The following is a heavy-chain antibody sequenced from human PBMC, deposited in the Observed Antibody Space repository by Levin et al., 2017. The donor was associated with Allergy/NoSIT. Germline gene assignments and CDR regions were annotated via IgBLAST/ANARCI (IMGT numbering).Heavy chain of an antibody. V-gene: IGHV5-51*01. J-gene: IGHJ4*02. CDR2: IYPGDSDT. Sequence: SGESLKISCKGSGYSFTSYWIGWVRQMPGKGLEWMGIIYPGDSDTTYSPSFQGQVTISADKSISTAYLQWSSLKASDTAMYYCARRKVECSGGTCYSSFFDYWGQGTLVTVSS. CDR3: ARRKVECSGGTCYSSFFDY. CDR1: GYSFTSYW. D-gene: IGHD2-15*01.